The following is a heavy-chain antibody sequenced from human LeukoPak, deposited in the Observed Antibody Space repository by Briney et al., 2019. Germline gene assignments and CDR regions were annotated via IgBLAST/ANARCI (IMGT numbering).Heavy chain of an antibody. V-gene: IGHV3-30*03. Sequence: GGSLRLSCAASGFTFSSYGMHWVRQAPGKGLEWVAVISYDGSNKYYADSVKGRFTISRDNSKNTLYLQMNSLRAEDTAVYYCARGNLWDYRRYYYYMDVWGKGTTVTVSS. D-gene: IGHD4-11*01. CDR2: ISYDGSNK. CDR3: ARGNLWDYRRYYYYMDV. CDR1: GFTFSSYG. J-gene: IGHJ6*03.